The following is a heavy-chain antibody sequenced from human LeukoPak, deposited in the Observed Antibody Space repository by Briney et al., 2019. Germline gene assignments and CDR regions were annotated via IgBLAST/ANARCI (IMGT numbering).Heavy chain of an antibody. Sequence: GGSLRLSCAASGSTFSSYSMNWVRQAPGKGLEWVSYISSSSSTIYYADSVKGRFTISRDNAKNSLYLQMNSLRAEDTAVYYCARVGANDWGSARGTFDYWGQGTLVTVSS. CDR2: ISSSSSTI. J-gene: IGHJ4*02. CDR3: ARVGANDWGSARGTFDY. D-gene: IGHD7-27*01. V-gene: IGHV3-48*01. CDR1: GSTFSSYS.